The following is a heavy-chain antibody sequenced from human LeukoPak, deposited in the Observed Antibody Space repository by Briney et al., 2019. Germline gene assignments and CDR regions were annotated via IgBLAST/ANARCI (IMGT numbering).Heavy chain of an antibody. CDR1: GFTFSSYA. CDR2: ISGSGGST. J-gene: IGHJ4*02. D-gene: IGHD4-17*01. V-gene: IGHV3-23*01. CDR3: AKRPTVTPRPLAEINY. Sequence: GGSLRLSCAASGFTFSSYAMSWVRQAPGKGLEWVSAISGSGGSTYYAGSVKGRFTISRDNSKNTLYLQMNSLRAEDTAVYYCAKRPTVTPRPLAEINYWGQGTLVTVSS.